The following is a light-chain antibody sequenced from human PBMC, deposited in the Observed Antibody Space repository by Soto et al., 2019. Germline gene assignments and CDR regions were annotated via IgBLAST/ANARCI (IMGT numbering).Light chain of an antibody. Sequence: QSALTQPASVSGSPGQSITLSCTGTSSHVGRYKLVSWYQQHPGKAPKLMIYDVTNRPSGVSNRFSGSKSGNTASLTSSGLQAEDEADYYCSSYTTSTTLIFGGGTKLTVL. CDR1: SSHVGRYKL. J-gene: IGLJ2*01. CDR3: SSYTTSTTLI. CDR2: DVT. V-gene: IGLV2-14*03.